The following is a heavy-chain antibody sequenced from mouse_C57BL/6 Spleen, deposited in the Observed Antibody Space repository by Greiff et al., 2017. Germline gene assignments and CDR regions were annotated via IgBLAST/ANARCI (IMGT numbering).Heavy chain of an antibody. CDR3: ARAGGLRHYFDY. CDR2: IDPSDSYT. D-gene: IGHD2-4*01. J-gene: IGHJ2*01. CDR1: GYTFTSYW. Sequence: QVQLQQPGAELVMPGASVTLSCKASGYTFTSYWLHWVKQRPGQGLEWIGEIDPSDSYTNYNQKFKGKSTLTVDKSSSTAYMQLSSLTSEDSAVYYCARAGGLRHYFDYWGQGTTLTVSS. V-gene: IGHV1-69*01.